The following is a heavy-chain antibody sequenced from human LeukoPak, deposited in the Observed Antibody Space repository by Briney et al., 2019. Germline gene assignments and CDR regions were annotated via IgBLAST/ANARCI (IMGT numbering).Heavy chain of an antibody. D-gene: IGHD6-13*01. J-gene: IGHJ4*02. CDR2: MKPNSGDT. Sequence: ASVKVSCKASGYTFNSYDINWVRQATGQGLEWMGWMKPNSGDTGYAQKFQGRVTMTRNTSIRTAYMELTNLRSEDTAVYYCARGPSESSSSDYWGQGTLVTVSS. V-gene: IGHV1-8*01. CDR1: GYTFNSYD. CDR3: ARGPSESSSSDY.